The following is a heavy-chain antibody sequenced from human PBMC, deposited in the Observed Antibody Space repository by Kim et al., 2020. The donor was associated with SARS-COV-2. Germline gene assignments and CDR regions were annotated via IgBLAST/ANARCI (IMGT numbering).Heavy chain of an antibody. Sequence: SETLSLTCTVSGGSISSYYWSWIRQPPGKGLEWIGYIYYSGSTNYNPSLKSRVTISVDTSKNQFSLKLSSVTAADTAVYYCARQVLGRSYYYDSSGSDAFDIWGQGTMVTVSS. V-gene: IGHV4-59*08. J-gene: IGHJ3*02. D-gene: IGHD3-22*01. CDR3: ARQVLGRSYYYDSSGSDAFDI. CDR2: IYYSGST. CDR1: GGSISSYY.